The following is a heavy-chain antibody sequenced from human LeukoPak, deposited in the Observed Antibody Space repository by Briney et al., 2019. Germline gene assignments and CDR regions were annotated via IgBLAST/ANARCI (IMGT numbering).Heavy chain of an antibody. Sequence: GGSLRLSCAASGFTFSSYEMNWVRQAPGKGLEWIPYISSSGNTIYYADSVKGRFTISRDNAKNSLYLQMNSLRAEDTAVYYCASQGPILTGSYTSGAPYWGQGTLVTVSS. CDR2: ISSSGNTI. CDR3: ASQGPILTGSYTSGAPY. J-gene: IGHJ4*01. V-gene: IGHV3-48*03. D-gene: IGHD3-9*01. CDR1: GFTFSSYE.